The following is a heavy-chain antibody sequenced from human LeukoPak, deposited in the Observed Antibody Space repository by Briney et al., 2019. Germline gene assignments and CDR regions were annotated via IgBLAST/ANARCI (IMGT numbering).Heavy chain of an antibody. CDR1: GDSISSGGHF. CDR3: ARNLVVAVAATVGPYSFDI. J-gene: IGHJ3*02. CDR2: LSKRGPT. Sequence: SQTLSLTCAVSGDSISSGGHFWGWVRQHPGKGLGWIGYLSKRGPTYYSPSLNSRLTISVDTSKNQFSLRLSSVTAADTAVYYCARNLVVAVAATVGPYSFDIWGHGTMVTVSS. V-gene: IGHV4-31*11. D-gene: IGHD2-15*01.